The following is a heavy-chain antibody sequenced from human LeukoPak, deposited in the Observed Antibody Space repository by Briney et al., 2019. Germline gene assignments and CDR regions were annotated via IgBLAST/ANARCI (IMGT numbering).Heavy chain of an antibody. V-gene: IGHV1-69*05. Sequence: GASVKVSCKASGGAFSSYAITWVRQAPGQGLEWMGGIIPIFGTSNYAQKFQGRVTITTDESTSTAYMELTSVRSEDTAVYYCARGYCSSTSCFLDYWGQGTLVTVSS. D-gene: IGHD2-2*01. CDR1: GGAFSSYA. CDR3: ARGYCSSTSCFLDY. J-gene: IGHJ4*02. CDR2: IIPIFGTS.